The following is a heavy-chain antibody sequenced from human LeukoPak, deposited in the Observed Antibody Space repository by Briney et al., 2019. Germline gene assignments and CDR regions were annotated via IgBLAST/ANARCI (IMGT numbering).Heavy chain of an antibody. CDR2: IYTSGST. CDR1: GGSISSGGYY. CDR3: ARNYCSGGSCYWFDY. V-gene: IGHV4-61*02. Sequence: PSQTLSLTCTVSGGSISSGGYYWSWIRQHPGKGLEWIGRIYTSGSTNYNPSLKSRVTMSVDTSKNQFSLKLGSVTAADTAVYYCARNYCSGGSCYWFDYWGQGTLVTVSS. J-gene: IGHJ4*02. D-gene: IGHD2-15*01.